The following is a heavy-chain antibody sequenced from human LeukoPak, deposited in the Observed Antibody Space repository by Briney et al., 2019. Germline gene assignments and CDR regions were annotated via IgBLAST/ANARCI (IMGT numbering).Heavy chain of an antibody. D-gene: IGHD3-22*01. CDR2: ISYDGSNK. CDR1: GFTFSSYG. V-gene: IGHV3-30*18. Sequence: GGSLRLSCAASGFTFSSYGMHWVRQAPGKGLEWVAVISYDGSNKYYADSVKGRFTISRDNSKNTLYLQMNSLRPEDTAVYYCAKDRYYDSSGMGDWFDPWGQGTLVTVSS. J-gene: IGHJ5*02. CDR3: AKDRYYDSSGMGDWFDP.